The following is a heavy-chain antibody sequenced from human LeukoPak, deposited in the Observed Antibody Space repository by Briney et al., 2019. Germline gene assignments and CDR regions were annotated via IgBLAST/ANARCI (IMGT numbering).Heavy chain of an antibody. Sequence: GESLRLSCAASGFPFSNYAMTWVRQAPGKGLERVSGISDSGDRTYYADSVKGRFTISRDNSKNMLYLQMNSLRVEDTALYYCAKGLGTSGYHDYRGQGTLVTVSS. CDR2: ISDSGDRT. CDR3: AKGLGTSGYHDY. CDR1: GFPFSNYA. D-gene: IGHD3-22*01. V-gene: IGHV3-23*01. J-gene: IGHJ4*02.